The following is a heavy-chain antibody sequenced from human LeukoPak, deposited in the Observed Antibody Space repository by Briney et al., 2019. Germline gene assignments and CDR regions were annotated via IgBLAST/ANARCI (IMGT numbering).Heavy chain of an antibody. CDR1: GFTFSSYT. J-gene: IGHJ4*02. CDR2: IRSSGSYI. Sequence: GGSLRLSCAASGFTFSSYTMNWVRQAPGKGLEWVSSIRSSGSYIYYADPVKGRFTISRDNAENSLYLQMNSLRAEDTAVYYCARDVQIDYWGQGTLVTVSS. V-gene: IGHV3-21*01. D-gene: IGHD1-1*01. CDR3: ARDVQIDY.